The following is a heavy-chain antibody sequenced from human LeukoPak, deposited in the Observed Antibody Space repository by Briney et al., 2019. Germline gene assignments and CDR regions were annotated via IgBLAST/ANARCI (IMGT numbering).Heavy chain of an antibody. Sequence: GGSLRLSCAASGFTFTTYAMSWVRQAPGKGLEWVSAISGSGDNTYYAGSVRGRFTISRDNSKNTLYLQMNSLRAEDTAVYYCAKSGGRYSGYYFDYWGQGTLVTVSS. CDR2: ISGSGDNT. D-gene: IGHD3-10*01. V-gene: IGHV3-23*01. CDR3: AKSGGRYSGYYFDY. CDR1: GFTFTTYA. J-gene: IGHJ4*02.